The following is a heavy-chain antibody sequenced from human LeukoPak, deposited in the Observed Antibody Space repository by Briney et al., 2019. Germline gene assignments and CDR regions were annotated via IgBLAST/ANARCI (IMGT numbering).Heavy chain of an antibody. CDR2: INPNSGDR. V-gene: IGHV1-2*06. Sequence: GASVKVSCKASGYTFTGYYIHWVRQAPGQGLEWMGRINPNSGDRNYAQKFQGRVTMTRDTPISAAYMELSSLRSDDTAVYYCARGAAVGQTRDYWGQGTLVTVSS. J-gene: IGHJ4*02. D-gene: IGHD6-13*01. CDR3: ARGAAVGQTRDY. CDR1: GYTFTGYY.